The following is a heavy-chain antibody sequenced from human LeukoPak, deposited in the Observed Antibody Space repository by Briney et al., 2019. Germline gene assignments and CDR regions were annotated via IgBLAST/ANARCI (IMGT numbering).Heavy chain of an antibody. CDR1: GFTFSSYG. D-gene: IGHD2-15*01. CDR2: ISYDGSNK. CDR3: AKGGYCSGGSCYYFDY. J-gene: IGHJ4*02. V-gene: IGHV3-30*18. Sequence: GRSLRLSCAASGFTFSSYGMHWVRQAPGKGLEWVAVISYDGSNKYYADSVKGRFTISRDNSKNTLYLQMNSLRAEGTAVYYCAKGGYCSGGSCYYFDYWGQGTLVTVSS.